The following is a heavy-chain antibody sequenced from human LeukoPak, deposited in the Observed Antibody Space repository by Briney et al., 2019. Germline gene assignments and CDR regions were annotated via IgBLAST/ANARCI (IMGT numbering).Heavy chain of an antibody. Sequence: PGGSLRLSYAASGFTFSSYAMHWVRQAPGKGLEWVAVISYDGSNKYYADSVKGRFTISRDNSKNTLYLQMNSLRAEDTAVYYCARDLWLRLGFLENSFDYWGQGTLVTVSS. CDR3: ARDLWLRLGFLENSFDY. J-gene: IGHJ4*02. CDR1: GFTFSSYA. D-gene: IGHD5-12*01. CDR2: ISYDGSNK. V-gene: IGHV3-30-3*01.